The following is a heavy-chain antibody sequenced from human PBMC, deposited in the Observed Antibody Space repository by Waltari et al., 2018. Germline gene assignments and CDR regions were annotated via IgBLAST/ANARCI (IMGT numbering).Heavy chain of an antibody. V-gene: IGHV4-59*08. J-gene: IGHJ3*02. CDR3: ASDTVLGVFDI. CDR1: GGSIRTHY. CDR2: SYYTGST. Sequence: QVQLQESGPGLVNPSETLSLTCTVSGGSIRTHYWSWIRQSPGKGLEWIGNSYYTGSTNYTPSLKSRVSISVDTSKNQFSLKLTSVTAADTAVYYCASDTVLGVFDIWGQGTMVTVSS. D-gene: IGHD2-8*01.